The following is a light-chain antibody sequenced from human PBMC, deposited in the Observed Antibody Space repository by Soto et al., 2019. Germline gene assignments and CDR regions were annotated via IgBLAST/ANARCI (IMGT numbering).Light chain of an antibody. CDR3: QQYTGSPTT. Sequence: EIILTQSPDTLSLCPGERATLSCRASQTVSSNYLAWCQQRPGQAPRLLIYGASTRAAGIPDRFSGSGSGTDFTLTITRLEPEDSAVYFCQQYTGSPTTFGQGTRLDI. V-gene: IGKV3-20*01. CDR1: QTVSSNY. J-gene: IGKJ5*01. CDR2: GAS.